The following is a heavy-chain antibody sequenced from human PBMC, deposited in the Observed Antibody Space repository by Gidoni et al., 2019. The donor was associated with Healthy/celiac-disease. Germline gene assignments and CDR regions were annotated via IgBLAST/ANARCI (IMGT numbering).Heavy chain of an antibody. D-gene: IGHD3-9*01. V-gene: IGHV3-23*01. J-gene: IGHJ4*02. Sequence: EVQLLESGGGLLQPGGSLRPSCAASGFTFSIYAMSWVRQAQGKGLEWVSAISGSGGSTYNADSVKGRYTISRDNSKNTLYLQMNSLRAEDTAVYYCAKGGHYDILTGYYWNYFDYWGQGTLVTVSS. CDR3: AKGGHYDILTGYYWNYFDY. CDR2: ISGSGGST. CDR1: GFTFSIYA.